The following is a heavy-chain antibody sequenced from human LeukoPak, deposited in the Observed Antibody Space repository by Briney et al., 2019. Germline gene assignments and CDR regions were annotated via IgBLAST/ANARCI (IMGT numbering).Heavy chain of an antibody. CDR2: IYYSGNT. V-gene: IGHV4-61*05. J-gene: IGHJ6*02. D-gene: IGHD2-8*02. CDR3: ARLTGYYYGMDV. CDR1: GGSISSSSYY. Sequence: SETLSLTCTVSGGSISSSSYYWSWIRQPPGKGLEWIGYIYYSGNTNYNPSLKSRVTISVDTSKNQFSLKLSSVTAADTAVYYCARLTGYYYGMDVWGQGTTVTVSS.